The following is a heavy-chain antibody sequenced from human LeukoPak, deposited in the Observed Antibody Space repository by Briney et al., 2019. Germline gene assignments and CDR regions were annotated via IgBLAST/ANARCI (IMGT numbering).Heavy chain of an antibody. CDR3: ARGGSGYVVVAPPIY. D-gene: IGHD2-15*01. J-gene: IGHJ4*02. V-gene: IGHV1-46*01. CDR2: INPSGGST. Sequence: AASVKVSCKASGYTFTSYYMHWVRQAPGQGLEWMGIINPSGGSTSYAQKFQGRVTMTRDTSTSTVYMELSSLRSEDTAVYYCARGGSGYVVVAPPIYWGQGTLVTVSS. CDR1: GYTFTSYY.